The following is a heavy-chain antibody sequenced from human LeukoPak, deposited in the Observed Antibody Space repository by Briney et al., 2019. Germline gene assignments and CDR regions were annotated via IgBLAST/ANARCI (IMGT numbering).Heavy chain of an antibody. CDR1: GFTFSSYS. V-gene: IGHV3-21*03. J-gene: IGHJ5*02. D-gene: IGHD6-13*01. CDR3: ARNRAAAGDWLDP. CDR2: ISSSSTYI. Sequence: PGGSLRLSCAASGFTFSSYSMNWVRQAPGKGLEWVSSISSSSTYIYYADSVKGRFTISRDNSKNTLYLQMNSLTSEDTSLYYCARNRAAAGDWLDPWGQGTLVIVSS.